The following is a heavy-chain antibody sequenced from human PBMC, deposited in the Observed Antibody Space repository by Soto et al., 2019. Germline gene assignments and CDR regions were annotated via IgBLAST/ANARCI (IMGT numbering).Heavy chain of an antibody. CDR3: ARHPNPAAAFHY. CDR2: IYYSGST. CDR1: GGSISSSSYY. Sequence: QLQLQESGPGLVKPSETLSLTCTVSGGSISSSSYYWGWIRQPPGKGLEWIGSIYYSGSTYYNPSLKSRVTISVDTSKTQFSLMLTSVTAADTTVYYCARHPNPAAAFHYWGQGILVTVSS. V-gene: IGHV4-39*01. J-gene: IGHJ4*02. D-gene: IGHD6-13*01.